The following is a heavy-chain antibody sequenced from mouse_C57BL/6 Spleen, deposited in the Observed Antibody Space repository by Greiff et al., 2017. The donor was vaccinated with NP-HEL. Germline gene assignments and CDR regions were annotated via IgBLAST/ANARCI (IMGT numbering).Heavy chain of an antibody. V-gene: IGHV1-85*01. J-gene: IGHJ1*03. D-gene: IGHD2-4*01. Sequence: VQLQQSGPELVKPGASVKLSCKASGYTFTSYDINWVKQRPGQGLEWIGWIYPRDGSTKYNEKFKGKATLTVDTSSSTAYMELHSLTSSDAAVYVCARSDDDDDGARYDWYFDVWGTGTTVTVSA. CDR2: IYPRDGST. CDR3: ARSDDDDDGARYDWYFDV. CDR1: GYTFTSYD.